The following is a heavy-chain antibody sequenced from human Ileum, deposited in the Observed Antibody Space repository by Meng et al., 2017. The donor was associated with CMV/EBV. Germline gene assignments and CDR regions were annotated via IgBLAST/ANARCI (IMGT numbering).Heavy chain of an antibody. J-gene: IGHJ5*02. CDR3: AGDWGPYSSRGYFDP. Sequence: RLRESGPGLVTPSETLSLTCTVTGGSISSGTYSWAWIRQSPGKGLEWIGSIYYSGSTYDNPSLKSRVTMSVDTFKNQFSLKLTSVTAADTAVYYCAGDWGPYSSRGYFDPWGQGTLVTVSS. D-gene: IGHD6-13*01. V-gene: IGHV4-39*07. CDR2: IYYSGST. CDR1: GGSISSGTYS.